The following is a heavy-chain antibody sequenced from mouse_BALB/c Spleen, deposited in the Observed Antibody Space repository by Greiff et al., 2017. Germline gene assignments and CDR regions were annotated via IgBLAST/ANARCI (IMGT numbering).Heavy chain of an antibody. CDR1: GFNIKDYY. J-gene: IGHJ3*01. V-gene: IGHV14-1*02. Sequence: EVQLQQSGAELVRPGALVKLSCKASGFNIKDYYMHWVKQRPEQGLEWIGWIDPENGNTIYDPKFQGKASITADTSSNTAYLQLSSLTSEDTAVYYCAINRYDEDFAYWGQGTLVTVSA. CDR3: AINRYDEDFAY. D-gene: IGHD2-14*01. CDR2: IDPENGNT.